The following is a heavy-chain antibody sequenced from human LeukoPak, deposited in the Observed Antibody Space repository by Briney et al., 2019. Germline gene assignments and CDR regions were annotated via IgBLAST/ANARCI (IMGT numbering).Heavy chain of an antibody. CDR2: IYYSGST. CDR1: GGSINGYY. J-gene: IGHJ4*02. V-gene: IGHV4-59*08. CDR3: ARRDGYNSYYFDY. Sequence: SETLSLTCTVSGGSINGYYWSWIRQPPGKGLEWIGYIYYSGSTNYNPSLKSRVTISVDTSKNQFSLKLSSVTAADTAVYYCARRDGYNSYYFDYWGQGTPVTVSS. D-gene: IGHD5-24*01.